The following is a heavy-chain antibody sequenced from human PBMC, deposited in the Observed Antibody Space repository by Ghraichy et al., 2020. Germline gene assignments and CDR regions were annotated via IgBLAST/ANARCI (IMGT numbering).Heavy chain of an antibody. Sequence: GESLNISCAASGFTVSSNYMSWVRQAPGKGLEWVSVIYSGGSTYYADSVKGRFTISRHNSKNTLYLQMNSLRAEDTAVYYCARDSHAGEDPYYYYGMDVWGQGTTVTVSS. V-gene: IGHV3-53*04. J-gene: IGHJ6*02. CDR3: ARDSHAGEDPYYYYGMDV. CDR2: IYSGGST. CDR1: GFTVSSNY. D-gene: IGHD3-16*01.